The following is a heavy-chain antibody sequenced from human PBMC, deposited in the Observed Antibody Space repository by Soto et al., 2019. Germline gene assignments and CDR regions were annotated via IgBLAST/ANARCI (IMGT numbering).Heavy chain of an antibody. J-gene: IGHJ5*01. D-gene: IGHD3-3*01. CDR1: GFTFDTHA. V-gene: IGHV3-23*01. CDR3: AMVSAFDFWSGHFVFGWFDS. CDR2: ISATGFSK. Sequence: PGGSLRLSCTASGFTFDTHALAWVRQAPGTGLEWVTSISATGFSKYHADSVRDRITISRDNSKNTVYLHMNILRAEDTAVYHCAMVSAFDFWSGHFVFGWFDSWGQGTQVTVSS.